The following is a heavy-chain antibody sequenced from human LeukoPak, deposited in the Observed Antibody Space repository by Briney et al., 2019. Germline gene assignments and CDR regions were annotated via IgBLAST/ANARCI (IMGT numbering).Heavy chain of an antibody. J-gene: IGHJ4*02. CDR3: ARGLGGGNSIHFDY. D-gene: IGHD4-23*01. CDR2: TNPNTGNT. CDR1: GYTFGTYD. Sequence: ASVKVSCTASGYTFGTYDINWVRQATGQGLEWMGWTNPNTGNTGSAQKFPGRVTISSNSAITTAYLEMSSLRSEDTAVYFCARGLGGGNSIHFDYWGQGTLVTVPS. V-gene: IGHV1-8*03.